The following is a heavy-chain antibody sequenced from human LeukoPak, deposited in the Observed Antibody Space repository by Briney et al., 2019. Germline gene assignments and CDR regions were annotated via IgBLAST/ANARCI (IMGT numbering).Heavy chain of an antibody. D-gene: IGHD1-26*01. CDR2: ISAYNGNT. V-gene: IGHV1-18*01. J-gene: IGHJ5*02. CDR3: ARRRIVGATRDNWFDP. CDR1: GGTFGSYA. Sequence: ASVNVSCKASGGTFGSYAISWVRQAPGQGLEWMGWISAYNGNTNYAQKLQGRVTMTTDTSTSTAYMELRSLRSDDTAVYYCARRRIVGATRDNWFDPWGQGTLVTVSS.